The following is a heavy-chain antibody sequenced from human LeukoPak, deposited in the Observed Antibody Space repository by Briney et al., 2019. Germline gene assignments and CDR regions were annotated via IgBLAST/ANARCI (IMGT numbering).Heavy chain of an antibody. D-gene: IGHD6-19*01. V-gene: IGHV3-74*01. J-gene: IGHJ4*02. Sequence: PGGSLRLSCAASGFTFSTHWMHWVRQGPGRGLVWVSHINPDGSSTNYADSVKGRFTISRDNAKNTLYLQMNSLRAEDTAVYYCARDIPVAAPGYFDYWGQGTLVTVSS. CDR3: ARDIPVAAPGYFDY. CDR2: INPDGSST. CDR1: GFTFSTHW.